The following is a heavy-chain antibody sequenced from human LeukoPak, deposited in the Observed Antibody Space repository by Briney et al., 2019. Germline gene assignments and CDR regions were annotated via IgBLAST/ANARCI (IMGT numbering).Heavy chain of an antibody. D-gene: IGHD6-6*01. CDR3: ARDLKAIAARPGDY. CDR1: GFTFSSYS. CDR2: ISSSSSTI. J-gene: IGHJ4*02. V-gene: IGHV3-48*01. Sequence: PGGSLRLSCAASGFTFSSYSMNWVRQAPGKELEWVSYISSSSSTIYYADSVKGRFTISRDNAKNSLYLQMNSLRAEDTAVYYCARDLKAIAARPGDYWGQGTLVTVSS.